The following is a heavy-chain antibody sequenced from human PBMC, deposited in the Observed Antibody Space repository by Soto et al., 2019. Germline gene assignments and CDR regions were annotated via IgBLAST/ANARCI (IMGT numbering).Heavy chain of an antibody. J-gene: IGHJ6*02. CDR2: IYPGDSDT. D-gene: IGHD3-10*01. V-gene: IGHV5-51*01. CDR3: ARGSYGSGSYPSPYYYGMDV. CDR1: GYSVTSYW. Sequence: PGESLKISCKGSGYSVTSYWIGWVRQMPGKGLEWMGIIYPGDSDTRYSPSFQGQVTISADKSISTAYLQWSSLKASDTAMYYCARGSYGSGSYPSPYYYGMDVWGQGTTVTAP.